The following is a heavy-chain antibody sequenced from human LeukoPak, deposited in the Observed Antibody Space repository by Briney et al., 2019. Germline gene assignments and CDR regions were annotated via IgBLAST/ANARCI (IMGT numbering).Heavy chain of an antibody. Sequence: ASVNVSCKASGYTFSSYHMHWVRQAPGQGHEWMGIINPSDGTTTYAQKFQGRVSTTRDTSTSTVYMQLSSLRSEDTAVYYCARDVGMGAKYYFDYWGQGTLVTVSS. J-gene: IGHJ4*02. V-gene: IGHV1-46*01. CDR3: ARDVGMGAKYYFDY. CDR1: GYTFSSYH. D-gene: IGHD1-26*01. CDR2: INPSDGTT.